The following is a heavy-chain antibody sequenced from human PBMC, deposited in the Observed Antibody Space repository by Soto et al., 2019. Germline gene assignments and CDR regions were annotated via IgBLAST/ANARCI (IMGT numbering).Heavy chain of an antibody. J-gene: IGHJ4*02. CDR2: INYSGST. CDR3: ARDLAVALIDY. V-gene: IGHV4-39*02. Sequence: SETLSLTCTVSGGSISSSDYYWGWIRQPPGKGLEWIGSINYSGSTYDNPSLKSRLTMSVDTSTSTAYMELRSLRSDDTAVYYCARDLAVALIDYWGQGTLVTVSS. CDR1: GGSISSSDYY. D-gene: IGHD6-19*01.